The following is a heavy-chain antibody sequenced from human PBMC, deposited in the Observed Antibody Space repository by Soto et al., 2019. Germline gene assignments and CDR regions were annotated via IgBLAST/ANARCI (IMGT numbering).Heavy chain of an antibody. CDR2: MWYDGTNK. D-gene: IGHD3-16*01. V-gene: IGHV3-33*01. CDR3: ARDATFGTKGGSFDI. J-gene: IGHJ3*02. Sequence: QVQLVESGGGVVQPGRSLRLSCAASGFTFRIYSMHWVRQSPGKGQEWVAVMWYDGTNKYYGESVKGRFTISRDNSENTLYLQMNSLRVEDTAVYYCARDATFGTKGGSFDIWGHGTLVTVSS. CDR1: GFTFRIYS.